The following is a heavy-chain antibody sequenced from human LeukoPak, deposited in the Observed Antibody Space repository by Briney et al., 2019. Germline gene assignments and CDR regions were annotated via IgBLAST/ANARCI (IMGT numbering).Heavy chain of an antibody. J-gene: IGHJ3*02. V-gene: IGHV2-5*02. CDR2: IYWDDDK. Sequence: SGPTLVNPTQTLTLTCTFSGFSLTTSGVGVGWIRQPPGKALGWLALIYWDDDKRYSPSLKNRLTITKDTSKNQVVLTMTNMDPVDTATYYCAHSVGSSWYRRNGAFDIWGQGTMVTVSS. CDR1: GFSLTTSGVG. D-gene: IGHD6-13*01. CDR3: AHSVGSSWYRRNGAFDI.